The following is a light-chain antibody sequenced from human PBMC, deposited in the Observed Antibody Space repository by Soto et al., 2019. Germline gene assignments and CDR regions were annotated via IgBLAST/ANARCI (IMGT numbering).Light chain of an antibody. Sequence: QSVLTQPPSVSGSPGQSVTISCTGTRSDVGAYNYVSWYQQQPGKAPKLMICDVSQRPSGVPDRFSGSKSGNTASLTISGLQDEDEADFCCSYAGGYPHYVFGTGTQLTVL. CDR1: RSDVGAYNY. V-gene: IGLV2-11*01. J-gene: IGLJ1*01. CDR2: DVS. CDR3: CSYAGGYPHYV.